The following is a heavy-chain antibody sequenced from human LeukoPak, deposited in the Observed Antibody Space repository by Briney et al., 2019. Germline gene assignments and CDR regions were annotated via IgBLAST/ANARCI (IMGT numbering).Heavy chain of an antibody. J-gene: IGHJ4*02. CDR3: AKDQTPYY. V-gene: IGHV3-23*01. CDR2: ISGSGDST. CDR1: GFTVSSNY. Sequence: AGSLRLSCAASGFTVSSNYMSWVRQAPGKGLEWVSGISGSGDSTYYADSVKGRFTISRDNSKNTLYLQMNSLRAEDTAVYYCAKDQTPYYWGQGTLVTVSS.